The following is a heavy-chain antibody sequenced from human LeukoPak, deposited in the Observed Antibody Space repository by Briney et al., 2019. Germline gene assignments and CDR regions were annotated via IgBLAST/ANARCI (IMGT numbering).Heavy chain of an antibody. CDR3: ARDLLGVSYGMDV. CDR2: ISYDGSNK. CDR1: GFTFSSYA. J-gene: IGHJ6*02. D-gene: IGHD2-15*01. V-gene: IGHV3-30*04. Sequence: GRSLRLSCAASGFTFSSYAMHWVRQAPGKGLEWVAVISYDGSNKYYADSVKGRFTISRDNSKNTLYLQMNSLRAEDTAVYYCARDLLGVSYGMDVWGQGPTVTVSS.